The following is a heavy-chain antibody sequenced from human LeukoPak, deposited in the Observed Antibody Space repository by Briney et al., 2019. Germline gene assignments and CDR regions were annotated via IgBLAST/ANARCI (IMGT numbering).Heavy chain of an antibody. CDR3: ARDQVHYGGNGY. Sequence: SETLSLTCAVSGDSISSGTYSWSWIRQPPGKGLEWIGSIYHSGSTYYNPSLKSRVTISVDTSKNQISLKLSSVTAADTAVYYCARDQVHYGGNGYWGQGTLVTVSS. CDR2: IYHSGST. J-gene: IGHJ4*02. CDR1: GDSISSGTYS. D-gene: IGHD4-23*01. V-gene: IGHV4-38-2*02.